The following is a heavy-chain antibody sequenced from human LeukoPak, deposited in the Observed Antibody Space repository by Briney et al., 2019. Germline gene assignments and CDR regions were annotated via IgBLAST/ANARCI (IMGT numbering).Heavy chain of an antibody. D-gene: IGHD6-19*01. V-gene: IGHV3-23*01. CDR2: ISGSGGST. Sequence: PGGSLRLSCAASGFTFSSYAMSWVRQAPGKGLDWFSAISGSGGSTYHADSVKGRFTISRDNSKNTLYLQMNSLRAEDTAVYYCAKDTGSVAGDMDYWGQGTLVTVSS. CDR3: AKDTGSVAGDMDY. CDR1: GFTFSSYA. J-gene: IGHJ4*02.